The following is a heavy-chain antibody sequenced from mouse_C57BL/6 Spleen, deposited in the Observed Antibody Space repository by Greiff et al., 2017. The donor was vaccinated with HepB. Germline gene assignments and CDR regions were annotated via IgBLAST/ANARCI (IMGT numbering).Heavy chain of an antibody. CDR2: IYPGDGDT. D-gene: IGHD1-1*01. V-gene: IGHV1-82*01. Sequence: QVQLQQSGPELVKPGASVKISCKASGYAFSSSWMNWVKQRPGKGLEWIGRIYPGDGDTNYNGKFKGKATLTADKSSSTAYMQLSSLTSEDSAVYFCARYYYVRSSDWYFDVWGTGTTVTVSS. J-gene: IGHJ1*03. CDR1: GYAFSSSW. CDR3: ARYYYVRSSDWYFDV.